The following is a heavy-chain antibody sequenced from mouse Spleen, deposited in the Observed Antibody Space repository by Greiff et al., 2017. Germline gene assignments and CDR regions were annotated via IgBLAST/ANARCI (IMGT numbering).Heavy chain of an antibody. CDR3: ALANWDYFDY. CDR2: IDPANGNT. Sequence: VQLKESVAELVRPGASVKLSCTASGFTIKNTYMHWVKQRPEQGLEWIGRIDPANGNTKYAPKFQGKATITADTSSNTAYLQLSSLTSEDTAIYYCALANWDYFDYWGQGTTSTVSS. CDR1: GFTIKNTY. J-gene: IGHJ2*01. V-gene: IGHV14-3*01. D-gene: IGHD4-1*01.